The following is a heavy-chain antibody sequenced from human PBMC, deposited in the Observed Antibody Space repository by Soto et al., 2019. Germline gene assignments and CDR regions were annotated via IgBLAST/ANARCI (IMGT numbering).Heavy chain of an antibody. CDR2: ISGSGGST. Sequence: GGSLRLSFAASGFTFSSYAMSWVRQAPGKGLEWVSAISGSGGSTYYADSVKGRFTISRDNSKNTLYLQMNSLRAEDTAVYYCANPYYYDSSGYYAFDIWGQGTMVTVSS. CDR1: GFTFSSYA. J-gene: IGHJ3*02. CDR3: ANPYYYDSSGYYAFDI. D-gene: IGHD3-22*01. V-gene: IGHV3-23*01.